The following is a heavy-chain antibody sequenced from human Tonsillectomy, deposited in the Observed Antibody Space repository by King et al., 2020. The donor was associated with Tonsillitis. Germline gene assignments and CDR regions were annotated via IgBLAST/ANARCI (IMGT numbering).Heavy chain of an antibody. CDR2: IYSGGST. Sequence: VQLVESGGGLVQPGGSLRLSCAASGFTVSSNYMSWVRQAPGKGLEWVSVIYSGGSTYYADSVKGRFTISRDNSKNTLYLQMNSLRAEDTAVYYCARDYYYGSGSYYRNWGQGTTLTVSS. J-gene: IGHJ6*02. CDR1: GFTVSSNY. CDR3: ARDYYYGSGSYYRN. D-gene: IGHD3-10*01. V-gene: IGHV3-66*01.